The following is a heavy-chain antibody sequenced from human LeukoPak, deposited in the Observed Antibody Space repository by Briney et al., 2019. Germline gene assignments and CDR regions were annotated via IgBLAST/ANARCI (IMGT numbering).Heavy chain of an antibody. D-gene: IGHD2-2*01. CDR3: ARAYCSSTSCYPHYYYYYYMDV. V-gene: IGHV1-69*05. J-gene: IGHJ6*03. CDR2: IIPIFGTA. CDR1: GGTFSSYA. Sequence: SVKVSCKASGGTFSSYAISWVRQAPGQGLEWMGGIIPIFGTANYAQKLQGRVTMTTDTSTSTAYMELRSLRSDDTAVYYCARAYCSSTSCYPHYYYYYYMDVWGKGTTVTVSS.